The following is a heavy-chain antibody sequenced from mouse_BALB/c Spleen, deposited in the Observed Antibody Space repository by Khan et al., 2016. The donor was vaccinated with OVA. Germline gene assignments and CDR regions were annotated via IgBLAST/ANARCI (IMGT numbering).Heavy chain of an antibody. V-gene: IGHV3-2*02. CDR3: ARVYGGDFDY. Sequence: QLEESGPGLVKPSQSLSLTCTVTGYSITRDYAWNWIRQFPGNKLEWMGFITYSGNTNYNPSLKSRFSITRDTSKNQFFLQLNSVTTEDTATYYCARVYGGDFDYWGQGTTLTVSS. J-gene: IGHJ2*01. D-gene: IGHD1-1*01. CDR2: ITYSGNT. CDR1: GYSITRDYA.